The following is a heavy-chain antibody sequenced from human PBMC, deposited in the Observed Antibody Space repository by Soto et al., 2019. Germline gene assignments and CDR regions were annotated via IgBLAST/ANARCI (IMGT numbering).Heavy chain of an antibody. J-gene: IGHJ4*02. D-gene: IGHD3-22*01. CDR1: GGSISSGGYY. V-gene: IGHV4-31*03. CDR2: IYYSGST. CDR3: ARRTDDSSGYYYFDY. Sequence: PSETLSLTCTVSGGSISSGGYYWSWIRQHPGKGLEWIGYIYYSGSTYYNPSLKSRVTISVDTSKNQFSLKLSSVTAADTAVYYCARRTDDSSGYYYFDYWGQGTLVTVSS.